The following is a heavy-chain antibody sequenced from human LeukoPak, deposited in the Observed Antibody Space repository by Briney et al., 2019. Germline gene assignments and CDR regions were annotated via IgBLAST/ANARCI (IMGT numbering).Heavy chain of an antibody. V-gene: IGHV3-23*01. CDR1: GFPFSSYG. CDR3: ARTGYYYGSEMASAFDY. Sequence: HSGGSLRLSCAASGFPFSSYGMSWVPQAPGKGLEWVSAINGSGGSTYYADSVKGRFTISRDNCKNTLYLQMNSLRAEDTAVYYCARTGYYYGSEMASAFDYWGQGTLVTVSS. J-gene: IGHJ4*02. D-gene: IGHD3-10*01. CDR2: INGSGGST.